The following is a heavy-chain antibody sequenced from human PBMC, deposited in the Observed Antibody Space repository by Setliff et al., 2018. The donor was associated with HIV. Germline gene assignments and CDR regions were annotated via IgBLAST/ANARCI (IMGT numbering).Heavy chain of an antibody. CDR2: IYNSART. J-gene: IGHJ4*02. V-gene: IGHV4-59*12. CDR3: ARGRGSSSSWPIDY. D-gene: IGHD6-13*01. CDR1: GDSISTDY. Sequence: SETLSLTCTVSGDSISTDYWTWIRQPPGKGLEWIGYIYNSARTSYNPSLESRVTISIDTSKNQFSLKLSSVTAADTAVYFCARGRGSSSSWPIDYWGQGTLVTVSS.